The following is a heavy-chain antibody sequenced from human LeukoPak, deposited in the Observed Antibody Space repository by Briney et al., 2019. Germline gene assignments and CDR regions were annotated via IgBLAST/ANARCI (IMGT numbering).Heavy chain of an antibody. V-gene: IGHV4-59*01. CDR2: IYYSGST. Sequence: PSETLSLTCMVSGGSLSSYFLSWVRQPPGKGLEWIGYIYYSGSTNYNPSLKSRVTISVDTSKNQFSLKLSSVTAADTAVYYCARAMIDDAFDIWGQGTMVTVSS. D-gene: IGHD3-22*01. J-gene: IGHJ3*02. CDR1: GGSLSSYF. CDR3: ARAMIDDAFDI.